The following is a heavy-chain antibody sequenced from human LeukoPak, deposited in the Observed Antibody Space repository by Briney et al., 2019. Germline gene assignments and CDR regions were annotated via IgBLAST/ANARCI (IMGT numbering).Heavy chain of an antibody. CDR2: ISYSGST. Sequence: SETLSLTCTVSGGSISSSSYYWGWIRQPPGKGLEWIGSISYSGSTYYNPSLKSPVTISVDTSKNQFSLKLSSVTAADTAVYYCARSVDSLLNFDYWGQGTLVTVSS. V-gene: IGHV4-39*01. CDR3: ARSVDSLLNFDY. J-gene: IGHJ4*02. D-gene: IGHD3-22*01. CDR1: GGSISSSSYY.